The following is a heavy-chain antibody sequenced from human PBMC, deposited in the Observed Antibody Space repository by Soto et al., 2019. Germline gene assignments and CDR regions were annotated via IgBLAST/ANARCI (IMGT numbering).Heavy chain of an antibody. CDR3: ARQDAAVVSGMDV. Sequence: PGESLKISCKGSGYSFTSYWIGWVRQMPGKGLEWMGIIYPGDSDTRYSPSFQGQVTISADKSISAAYLQWSSLKASDTAMYYCARQDAAVVSGMDVWGQGTTVTVSS. V-gene: IGHV5-51*01. J-gene: IGHJ6*02. CDR2: IYPGDSDT. CDR1: GYSFTSYW. D-gene: IGHD6-13*01.